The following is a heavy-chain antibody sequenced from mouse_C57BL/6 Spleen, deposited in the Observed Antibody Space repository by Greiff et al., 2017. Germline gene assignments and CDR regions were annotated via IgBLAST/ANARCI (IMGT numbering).Heavy chain of an antibody. Sequence: QVTLKESGAELARPGASVKLSCKASGYTFTSYGISWVKQRTGQGLEWIGEIYPRSGNTYYNEKFKGKATLTADKSYSTAYMELRSLTSEDSAVYFCARWESRYGCMDYWGQGTSVTVSS. CDR1: GYTFTSYG. D-gene: IGHD3-3*01. CDR2: IYPRSGNT. CDR3: ARWESRYGCMDY. V-gene: IGHV1-81*01. J-gene: IGHJ4*01.